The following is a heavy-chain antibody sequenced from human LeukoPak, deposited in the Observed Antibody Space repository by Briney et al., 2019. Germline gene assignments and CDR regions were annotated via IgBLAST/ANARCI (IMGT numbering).Heavy chain of an antibody. J-gene: IGHJ4*02. V-gene: IGHV3-23*01. CDR3: AKGDTQGYCSGGSCYSTDY. CDR2: FSGSGGST. CDR1: GFTLSSYA. Sequence: GRSLRLSCAASGFTLSSYAMSWVRQAPGKGLEWVSTFSGSGGSTYYADSVKGRFTISRDNSKNTLSLQMNSLRAEDTAVYYCAKGDTQGYCSGGSCYSTDYWGQGTLVTVSS. D-gene: IGHD2-15*01.